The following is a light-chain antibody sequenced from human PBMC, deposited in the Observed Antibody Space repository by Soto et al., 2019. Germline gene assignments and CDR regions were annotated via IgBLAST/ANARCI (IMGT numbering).Light chain of an antibody. Sequence: QSVLTQPPSASGTPGQRVTISFSGSHSNIGTKAVKWFQQVPGAAPKSLIYKTDQRPSGVPDRFSGSKSGTSASLAISGLQPEDEADYYCASWDDSLNGVVFGGGTKLTVL. V-gene: IGLV1-44*01. CDR3: ASWDDSLNGVV. J-gene: IGLJ3*02. CDR1: HSNIGTKA. CDR2: KTD.